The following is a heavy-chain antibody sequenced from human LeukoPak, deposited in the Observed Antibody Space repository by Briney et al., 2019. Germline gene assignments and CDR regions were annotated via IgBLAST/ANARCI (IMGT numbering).Heavy chain of an antibody. D-gene: IGHD5-24*01. CDR3: ARGRWTSSNYNWFDP. Sequence: SETLSLTCTVSGGSISSGSYYWSWIRQPAGKGLEWIGRINTSGSTNYNPPLKSRVTISVDTSKNQFSLKLSSVTAADTAVYYCARGRWTSSNYNWFDPWGQGTLVTVSS. V-gene: IGHV4-61*02. CDR2: INTSGST. CDR1: GGSISSGSYY. J-gene: IGHJ5*02.